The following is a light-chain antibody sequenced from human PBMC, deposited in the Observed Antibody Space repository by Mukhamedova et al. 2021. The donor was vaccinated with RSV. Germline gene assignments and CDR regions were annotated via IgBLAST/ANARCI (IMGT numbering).Light chain of an antibody. CDR2: QDK. J-gene: IGLJ3*02. Sequence: VIFQDKKRPSGIPERISGSNSANTGTMTIRGTQPEDEADYYCQAWATSTSVVFGGGTKLTVL. V-gene: IGLV3-1*01. CDR3: QAWATSTSVV.